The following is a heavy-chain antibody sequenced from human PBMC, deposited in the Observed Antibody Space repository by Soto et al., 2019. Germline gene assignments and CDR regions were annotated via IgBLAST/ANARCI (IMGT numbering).Heavy chain of an antibody. CDR3: ARERGAADIVLVPAASLGYYGMDV. V-gene: IGHV1-18*01. J-gene: IGHJ6*02. CDR1: GYTFTSYG. D-gene: IGHD2-2*01. Sequence: QVQLVQSGAEVKKPGASVKVSCKASGYTFTSYGISWVRQAPGQGLEWMGWISAYNGNTNYAQKLQGRVTMTTDTSTSTAYMELRSLRSDDTAVYYCARERGAADIVLVPAASLGYYGMDVWGQGTTVTVSS. CDR2: ISAYNGNT.